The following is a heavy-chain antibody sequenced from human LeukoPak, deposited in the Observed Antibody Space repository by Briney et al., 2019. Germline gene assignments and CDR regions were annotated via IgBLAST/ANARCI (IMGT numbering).Heavy chain of an antibody. D-gene: IGHD3-22*01. V-gene: IGHV3-48*03. J-gene: IGHJ4*02. CDR3: AKMFYYDSSGYSTPFDY. CDR2: ISDSGTTI. CDR1: GFTFSSYE. Sequence: GGSLRLSCAASGFTFSSYEMNWVRQAPEKGLEWISYISDSGTTINYADSVKGRFTISRDNSKNTLYLQMNSLRAEDTAVYYCAKMFYYDSSGYSTPFDYWGQGTLVTVSS.